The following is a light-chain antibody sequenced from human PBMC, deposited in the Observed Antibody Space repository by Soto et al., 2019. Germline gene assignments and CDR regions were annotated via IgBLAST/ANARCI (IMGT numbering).Light chain of an antibody. J-gene: IGLJ2*01. CDR1: SSNVGKNA. CDR3: AAWDGSLNVLL. Sequence: QSVLTQPPSVSAAPRQRVTISCSGSSSNVGKNAVNWYQQFPGKAPKLLIYYDDLLSSGVSDRFSASKSGTSASLAISGLQSEDEADYYCAAWDGSLNVLLFGGGTKLTVL. CDR2: YDD. V-gene: IGLV1-36*01.